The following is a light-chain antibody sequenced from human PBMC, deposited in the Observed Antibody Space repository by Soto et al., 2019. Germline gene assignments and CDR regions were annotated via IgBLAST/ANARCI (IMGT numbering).Light chain of an antibody. J-gene: IGKJ1*01. CDR3: QQSYDTLWT. CDR2: AAS. Sequence: DIQMTQSPSSLSASVGDRVTTTCRASQSISSYLNWYQQKPGTAPNLLIYAASSLQSGVPSRFSGSGSGTDFTLTISSLQPEDFATYYCQQSYDTLWTFGQGTKVEIK. V-gene: IGKV1-39*01. CDR1: QSISSY.